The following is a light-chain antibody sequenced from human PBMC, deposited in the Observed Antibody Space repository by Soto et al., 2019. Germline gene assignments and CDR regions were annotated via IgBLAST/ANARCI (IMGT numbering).Light chain of an antibody. CDR2: KAS. V-gene: IGKV1-5*03. CDR1: QTISSW. J-gene: IGKJ1*01. CDR3: QHYNSYSEA. Sequence: DIQMTQSPSTLYGSVGDRVTITCRASQTISSWLAWYQQKPGKAPKLLIYKASTLKSGVPSRFSGSGSGTEFTLTISSLQPDDFATYYGQHYNSYSEAFGQGAKVDI.